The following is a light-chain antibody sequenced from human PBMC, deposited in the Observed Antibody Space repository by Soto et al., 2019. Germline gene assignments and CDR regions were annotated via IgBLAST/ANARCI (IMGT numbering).Light chain of an antibody. Sequence: DVEMTQSPSTRPTSIGDRVTINCRASQTVSNWLAWYQQKPGKAPKLLIYKASRLESGVPSRFSASGSGTDFTLTINSLQSHDFATYFCQQYSKESTFGQGTKLEIK. CDR2: KAS. J-gene: IGKJ2*01. CDR1: QTVSNW. V-gene: IGKV1-5*03. CDR3: QQYSKEST.